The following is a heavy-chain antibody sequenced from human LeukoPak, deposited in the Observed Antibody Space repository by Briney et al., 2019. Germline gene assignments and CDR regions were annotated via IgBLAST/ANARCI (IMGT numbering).Heavy chain of an antibody. CDR2: IIPIFGTA. CDR1: GGTFSSYA. V-gene: IGHV1-69*13. D-gene: IGHD2-2*01. Sequence: ASVKVSCKASGGTFSSYAISWVRQAPGQGLEWMGGIIPIFGTANYAQKFQGRVTITADESTSTAYMELSSLRSEDTAVYYCARGGDQLLSGYCFDYWGQGTLVTVSS. J-gene: IGHJ4*02. CDR3: ARGGDQLLSGYCFDY.